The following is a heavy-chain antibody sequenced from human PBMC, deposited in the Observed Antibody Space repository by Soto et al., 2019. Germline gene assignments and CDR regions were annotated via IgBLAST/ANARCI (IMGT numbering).Heavy chain of an antibody. CDR2: IYWNDDK. CDR1: GFSLSTSGVG. D-gene: IGHD2-15*01. Sequence: QITLKESGPTLVKPTQTLTLTCTFSGFSLSTSGVGVGWIRQPPGKALEWLALIYWNDDKRYSPSLKSSLTITKDTSKNQVVLTMTNMDPVDTATYYCAHITDIVVVVAAPGAFDIWGQGTMVTVSS. CDR3: AHITDIVVVVAAPGAFDI. J-gene: IGHJ3*02. V-gene: IGHV2-5*01.